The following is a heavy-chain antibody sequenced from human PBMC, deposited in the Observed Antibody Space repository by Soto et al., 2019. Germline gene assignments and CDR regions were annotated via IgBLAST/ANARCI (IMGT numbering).Heavy chain of an antibody. CDR3: ARVFRRLPVCYLKL. CDR2: VHTAGAVK. Sequence: GGSLRLSCEASGFPFSDYYMGWIRQAPGRELEWVSYVHTAGAVKFYRESVKGRFTISRDNSTTSLSQRIFSHRAEATAMYYCARVFRRLPVCYLKLWGQGDLGTVSS. CDR1: GFPFSDYY. D-gene: IGHD3-10*02. V-gene: IGHV3-11*01. J-gene: IGHJ1*01.